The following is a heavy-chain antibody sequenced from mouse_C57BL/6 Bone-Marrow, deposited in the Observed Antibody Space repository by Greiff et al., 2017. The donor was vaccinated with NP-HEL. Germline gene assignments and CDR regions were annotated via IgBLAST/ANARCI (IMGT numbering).Heavy chain of an antibody. CDR1: GYSITSGYY. CDR3: ARREGGYYGSSPWYFDV. V-gene: IGHV3-6*01. CDR2: ISYDGSN. D-gene: IGHD1-1*01. Sequence: QSGPGLVKPSQSLSLTCSVTGYSITSGYYWNWIRQFPGNKLEWMGYISYDGSNNYNPSLKNRISITRDTSKNQFFLKLNSVTTEDTATYYCARREGGYYGSSPWYFDVWGTGTTVTVSS. J-gene: IGHJ1*03.